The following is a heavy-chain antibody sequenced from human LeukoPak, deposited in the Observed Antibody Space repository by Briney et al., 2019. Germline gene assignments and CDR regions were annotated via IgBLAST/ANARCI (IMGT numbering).Heavy chain of an antibody. CDR3: ARSPTAYSSGWYFWFDP. Sequence: ASVKVSCKASGYTFTSYAMHWVRQATGQRLEWMGWINAGNGNTKYSQKFQGRVTSTRDTSASTAYMELSSLRSEDTAVYYCARSPTAYSSGWYFWFDPWGQGTLVTVSS. D-gene: IGHD6-19*01. CDR2: INAGNGNT. J-gene: IGHJ5*02. CDR1: GYTFTSYA. V-gene: IGHV1-3*01.